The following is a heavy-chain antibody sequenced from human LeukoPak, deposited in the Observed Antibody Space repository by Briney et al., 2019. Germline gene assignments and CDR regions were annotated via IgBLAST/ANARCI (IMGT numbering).Heavy chain of an antibody. Sequence: GESLKISCKGSGYSFTNYWIVWVRQMPGKGLEWMGMTYPGDSDTRYSPSFQGQVTISADKSTSAAYLQWSSLKASDTAMYYCARVEMATIMVDYWGQGTLVTVSS. V-gene: IGHV5-51*01. CDR2: TYPGDSDT. CDR3: ARVEMATIMVDY. CDR1: GYSFTNYW. J-gene: IGHJ4*02. D-gene: IGHD5-24*01.